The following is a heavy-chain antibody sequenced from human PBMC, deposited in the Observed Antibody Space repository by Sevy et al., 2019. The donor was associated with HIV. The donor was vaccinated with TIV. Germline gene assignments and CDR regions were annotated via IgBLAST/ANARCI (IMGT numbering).Heavy chain of an antibody. CDR2: IRMKANSYAK. Sequence: GGSLRLSCAASGFTFSGSALHWVRQASGKGLEWVGRIRMKANSYAKAYAASGKGRFTISRDDSKNSAYLQMNSLKTEDTAVYYCTTYLGYCRSTSCHYYFDNWGQGTLVTVSS. D-gene: IGHD2-2*03. CDR3: TTYLGYCRSTSCHYYFDN. V-gene: IGHV3-73*01. CDR1: GFTFSGSA. J-gene: IGHJ4*02.